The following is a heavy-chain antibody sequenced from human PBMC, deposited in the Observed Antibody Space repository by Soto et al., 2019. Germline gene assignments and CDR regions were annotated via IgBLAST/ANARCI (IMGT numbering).Heavy chain of an antibody. CDR2: MFYSGST. V-gene: IGHV4-59*08. J-gene: IGHJ1*01. CDR1: GGSISRKY. D-gene: IGHD5-12*01. CDR3: ASGYSGFDEEYFQH. Sequence: SETLSLTCTVSGGSISRKYWSWIRQPPGKRLEWIGYMFYSGSTNYNPSLKSRVTMSVDTSKNQFFPSLSSVTAADTATYYCASGYSGFDEEYFQHWGPGTLVTVSS.